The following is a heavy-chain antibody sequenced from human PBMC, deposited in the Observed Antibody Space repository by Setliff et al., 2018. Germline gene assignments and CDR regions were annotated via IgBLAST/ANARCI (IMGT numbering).Heavy chain of an antibody. D-gene: IGHD2-15*01. CDR3: ARLPGYCNGVNFYGYYTFDI. CDR1: GGSINSDSHY. CDR2: VYYTGIT. J-gene: IGHJ3*02. V-gene: IGHV4-39*01. Sequence: PSETLSLTCTVSGGSINSDSHYWGWVRQPPGKGLEWIGNVYYTGITYYNPSLKSRVTISIDTSKNQFSLKLSSVTAADTAVYYCARLPGYCNGVNFYGYYTFDIWGQGTMVTVSS.